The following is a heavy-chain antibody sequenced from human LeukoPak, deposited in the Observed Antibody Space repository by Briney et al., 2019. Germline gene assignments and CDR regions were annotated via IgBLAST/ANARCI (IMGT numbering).Heavy chain of an antibody. Sequence: GGSLRLSCEAAGFTFNSYGMHWVRQAPGKGLEWMAAISHDGKNECSGDPVKGRFSISRDNSKNTLYLQMSSLRAEDTAVYYCARGSAGYKDYYYYYDMDVWGQGTTVTVSS. CDR1: GFTFNSYG. CDR2: ISHDGKNE. V-gene: IGHV3-30*03. D-gene: IGHD5-24*01. J-gene: IGHJ6*02. CDR3: ARGSAGYKDYYYYYDMDV.